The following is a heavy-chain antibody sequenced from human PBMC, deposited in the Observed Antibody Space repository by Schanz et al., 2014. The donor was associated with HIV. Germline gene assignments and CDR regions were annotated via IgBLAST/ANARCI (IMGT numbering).Heavy chain of an antibody. CDR1: GYTFTNYD. Sequence: QVQLVQSGAEVKKPGASVKVSCKASGYTFTNYDINWVRQATGQGLEWMGWMNPNSGNTGYAQKFQGRVTRTRDTSKSTAYMDLSSLRSEDTAVYYCARRRSEIVPAAIVLHYYYGFDVWGQGTTVTVS. CDR3: ARRRSEIVPAAIVLHYYYGFDV. D-gene: IGHD2-2*02. CDR2: MNPNSGNT. J-gene: IGHJ6*02. V-gene: IGHV1-8*01.